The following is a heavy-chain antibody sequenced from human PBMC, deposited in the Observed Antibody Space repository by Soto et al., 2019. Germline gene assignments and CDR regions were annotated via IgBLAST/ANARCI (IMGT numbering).Heavy chain of an antibody. CDR3: AKDQLLNYHLWSVSYYIDY. V-gene: IGHV3-30*18. D-gene: IGHD3-3*01. J-gene: IGHJ4*02. CDR2: IAYDGSNK. CDR1: GFTFSSYG. Sequence: GRSLRLSCAASGFTFSSYGMHWVRQAPGKGLEWVAVIAYDGSNKYYADSVKGRFTISRDNSKNTLYLQMNSLRAEDTAVYYCAKDQLLNYHLWSVSYYIDYWGKGTLVTVSS.